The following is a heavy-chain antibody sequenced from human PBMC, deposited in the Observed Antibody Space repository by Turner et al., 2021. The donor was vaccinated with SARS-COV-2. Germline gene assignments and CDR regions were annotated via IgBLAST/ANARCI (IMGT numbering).Heavy chain of an antibody. CDR3: ARVGGAFDI. Sequence: QVQLVQSGAEVKKPGASVKVSCKASGYTFTNYYMQWVRQAPGQGLEWMGIINPSGGSTGYAQKFQGRVTMTRDTSTSTVYMEMSSLRSEDTAVYYCARVGGAFDIWGQGTTVTVSS. CDR1: GYTFTNYY. V-gene: IGHV1-46*01. CDR2: INPSGGST. J-gene: IGHJ3*02.